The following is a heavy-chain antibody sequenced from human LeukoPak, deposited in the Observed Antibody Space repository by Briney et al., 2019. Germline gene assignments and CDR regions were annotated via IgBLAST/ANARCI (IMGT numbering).Heavy chain of an antibody. CDR3: ARASSSSWYDY. J-gene: IGHJ4*02. CDR1: GYTFTSYY. CDR2: INPSGGST. D-gene: IGHD6-13*01. V-gene: IGHV1-46*01. Sequence: ASVTVSCKAPGYTFTSYYMHWVRQAPGQGLEWMGIINPSGGSTSYAQKYQGRVTMTRDTSTSTVYMELSSLRSEDTAVYYCARASSSSWYDYWGQGTLVTVSS.